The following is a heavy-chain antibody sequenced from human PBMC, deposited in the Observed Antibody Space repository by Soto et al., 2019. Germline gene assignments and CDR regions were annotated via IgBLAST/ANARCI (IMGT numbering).Heavy chain of an antibody. V-gene: IGHV4-31*03. D-gene: IGHD1-26*01. CDR3: AKWEGLGSDYYYGLDV. J-gene: IGHJ6*02. CDR1: GGSISSGGYY. Sequence: PSETLSLTCTVSGGSISSGGYYWTWIRQHPGKGLEWIAYIYHSGYTFYNPSLKSRVTMSVDTSKNQFSLKLRSVTAADTAVYYCAKWEGLGSDYYYGLDVWGQGTTVTVSS. CDR2: IYHSGYT.